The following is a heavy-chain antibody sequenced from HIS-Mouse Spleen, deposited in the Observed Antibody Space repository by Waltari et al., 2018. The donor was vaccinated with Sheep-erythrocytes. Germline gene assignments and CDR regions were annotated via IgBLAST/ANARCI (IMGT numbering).Heavy chain of an antibody. J-gene: IGHJ2*01. Sequence: QLQLQESGPGLVKPSETLSLTCTVSGGSISSSSYYWGWIRQPPGKGLEWIGSIYYSGGTYYNPSLKSRVTISVDTSKNQFSLKLSSVTAADTAVYYCARSIAARPEDWYFDLWGRGTLVTVSS. V-gene: IGHV4-39*07. D-gene: IGHD6-6*01. CDR3: ARSIAARPEDWYFDL. CDR1: GGSISSSSYY. CDR2: IYYSGGT.